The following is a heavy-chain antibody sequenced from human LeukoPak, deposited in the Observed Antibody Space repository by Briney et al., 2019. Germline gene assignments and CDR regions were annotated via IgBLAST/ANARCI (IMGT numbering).Heavy chain of an antibody. CDR3: ARIRSPRDAFDV. CDR2: ISGSGDTI. Sequence: GGSLRLSCAASGFTFRDFFITYIRQAPGKGLEWLSYISGSGDTIFYADSVRGRFTISRDDAKNPVHLQMNSLRLDDTAVYYCARIRSPRDAFDVWGQGTMVTVSS. J-gene: IGHJ3*01. CDR1: GFTFRDFF. D-gene: IGHD3-16*01. V-gene: IGHV3-11*04.